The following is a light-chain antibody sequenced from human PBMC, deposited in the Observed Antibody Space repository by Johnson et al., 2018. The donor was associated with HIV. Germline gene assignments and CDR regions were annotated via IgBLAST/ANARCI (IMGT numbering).Light chain of an antibody. Sequence: QSVLTQPPSVSAAPGQKVTISCSGSSSNIGNNYVSWYQQLPGTAPKLLIYDNNKRPSGIPDQFSGSKSGTSATLGITGLQTGDEADYYCGAWDSSLSAYVFVTGTKVTVL. J-gene: IGLJ1*01. V-gene: IGLV1-51*01. CDR2: DNN. CDR1: SSNIGNNY. CDR3: GAWDSSLSAYV.